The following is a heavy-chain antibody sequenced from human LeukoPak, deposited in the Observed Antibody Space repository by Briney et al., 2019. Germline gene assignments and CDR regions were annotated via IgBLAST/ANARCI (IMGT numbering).Heavy chain of an antibody. V-gene: IGHV4-39*01. J-gene: IGHJ3*02. D-gene: IGHD6-19*01. Sequence: PSETLSLTCTVSGGSISSSSYYWGWIRQPPGKGLEWIGSIYYSGSTYYNPSLESRVTISVDTSKNQFSLKLSSVTAADTAVYYCARGSDSSGWYRDAFDIWGQGTMVTVSS. CDR2: IYYSGST. CDR1: GGSISSSSYY. CDR3: ARGSDSSGWYRDAFDI.